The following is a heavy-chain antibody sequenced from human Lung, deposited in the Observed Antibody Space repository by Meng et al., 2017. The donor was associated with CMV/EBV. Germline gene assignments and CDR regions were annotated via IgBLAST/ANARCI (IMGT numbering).Heavy chain of an antibody. Sequence: SXTXSLTCTISGGSFSSYYCSWIRQSPGKGLEWIGYVYYSGTTNYNPSFKSRIYISIDTSKNQFSLELSSVTAADTAVYYCARGNYYYGLDVGGQGTTVTVSS. CDR2: VYYSGTT. CDR3: ARGNYYYGLDV. V-gene: IGHV4-59*01. CDR1: GGSFSSYY. J-gene: IGHJ6*02.